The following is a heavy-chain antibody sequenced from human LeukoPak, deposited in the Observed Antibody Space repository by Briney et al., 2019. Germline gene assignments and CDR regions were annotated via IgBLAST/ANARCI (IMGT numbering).Heavy chain of an antibody. V-gene: IGHV4-61*08. Sequence: SQTQSLTCTVSGGSISSGGYYWSWIRQPPGKGLEWIGYIYYSGSTYYNPSLKSRVTISVDTSKNQFSLKLSSVTAADTAVYYCARGGRYSRGHFDYWGQGTLVTVSS. J-gene: IGHJ4*02. CDR2: IYYSGST. CDR1: GGSISSGGYY. D-gene: IGHD6-13*01. CDR3: ARGGRYSRGHFDY.